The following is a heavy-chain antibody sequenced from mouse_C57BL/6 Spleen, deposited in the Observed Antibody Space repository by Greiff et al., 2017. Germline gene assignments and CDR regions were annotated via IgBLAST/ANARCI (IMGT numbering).Heavy chain of an antibody. V-gene: IGHV1-69*01. CDR1: GYTFTSYW. CDR2: IDPSDSYT. CDR3: ARSRVTYYGY. J-gene: IGHJ2*01. D-gene: IGHD2-3*01. Sequence: QVQLQQPGAELVMPGASVKLSCKASGYTFTSYWMHWVKQRPGQGLEWIGEIDPSDSYTNYNQKFKGKSTLTVDKSSITAYMQLSSLTSEDSAVYYCARSRVTYYGYWGKGPTLTVSS.